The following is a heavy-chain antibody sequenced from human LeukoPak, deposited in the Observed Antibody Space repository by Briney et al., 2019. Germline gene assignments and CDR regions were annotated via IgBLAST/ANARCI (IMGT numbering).Heavy chain of an antibody. D-gene: IGHD3-22*01. J-gene: IGHJ3*02. CDR1: GFTFSSYA. CDR2: ISYDGSNK. CDR3: ATGSGDSSGYYFDAFDI. V-gene: IGHV3-30-3*01. Sequence: GGSLRLSCAASGFTFSSYAMHWVRQAPGKGLEWVAVISYDGSNKYYADSVKGRFTISRDNSKNTLYLQMNSLRAEDTAVYYCATGSGDSSGYYFDAFDIWGQGTMVTVSS.